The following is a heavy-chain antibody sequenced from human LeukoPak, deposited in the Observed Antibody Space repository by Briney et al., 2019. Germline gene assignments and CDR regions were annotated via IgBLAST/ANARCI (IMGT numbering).Heavy chain of an antibody. Sequence: GGSLRLSCAASGFTFSSYAMSWVRQAPGRGLEWVSAISGSGGSTYYADSVKGRFTISRDNSKNTLYLQMNSLRAEDTAVYYCAKASRVRGIAAAGTLDYWGQGTLVTVSS. CDR3: AKASRVRGIAAAGTLDY. CDR1: GFTFSSYA. CDR2: ISGSGGST. D-gene: IGHD6-13*01. J-gene: IGHJ4*02. V-gene: IGHV3-23*01.